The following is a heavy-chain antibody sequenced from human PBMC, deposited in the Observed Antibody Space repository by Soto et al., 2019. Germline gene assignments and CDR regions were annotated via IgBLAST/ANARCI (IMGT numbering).Heavy chain of an antibody. CDR1: GFTFSNYA. V-gene: IGHV3-64D*06. CDR2: ITSDGDST. CDR3: VKGNQLLRYYFEF. D-gene: IGHD2-15*01. Sequence: PGGSLRLSCSVSGFTFSNYAMHWVRQAPGKGLEYVSGITSDGDSTYHADSVKGRFTISRDNSKNTLYLQMSSLRVEDTAVYYCVKGNQLLRYYFEFWGQGTLVTV. J-gene: IGHJ4*02.